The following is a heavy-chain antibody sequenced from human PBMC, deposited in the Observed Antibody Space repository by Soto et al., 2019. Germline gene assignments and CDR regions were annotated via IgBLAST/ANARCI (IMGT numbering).Heavy chain of an antibody. CDR2: IYGGGNGP. D-gene: IGHD2-2*03. CDR1: GFTFSDFA. J-gene: IGHJ4*02. CDR3: AKMEGMDPWAYSFDY. V-gene: IGHV3-23*01. Sequence: EVQVLESGGGLVQPGGSLRLSCAATGFTFSDFAMSWVRQAPGKGLEWVSRIYGGGNGPHYADSVKGRVTISRDNSKNTFYLQMSSLRADDTALYYCAKMEGMDPWAYSFDYWGQGTLVTVSS.